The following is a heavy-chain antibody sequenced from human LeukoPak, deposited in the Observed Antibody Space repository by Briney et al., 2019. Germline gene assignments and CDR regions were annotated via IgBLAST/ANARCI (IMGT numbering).Heavy chain of an antibody. J-gene: IGHJ5*02. CDR3: ARDSGTTGEVKFDP. CDR2: VYYSGST. Sequence: SETLSLTCTVSGGSISRYYWSWIRQPPGKGLEWIGHVYYSGSTNYKSSLKSRVTISVDSSTNQFSLKLSAVTAADTAVYYCARDSGTTGEVKFDPWGQGTLVTVSS. CDR1: GGSISRYY. D-gene: IGHD3-10*01. V-gene: IGHV4-59*01.